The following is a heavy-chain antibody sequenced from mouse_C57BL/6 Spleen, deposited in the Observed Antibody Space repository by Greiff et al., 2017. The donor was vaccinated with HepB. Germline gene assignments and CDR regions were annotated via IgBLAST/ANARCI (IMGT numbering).Heavy chain of an antibody. CDR3: ERDEDYYYGSSVDAMDY. J-gene: IGHJ4*01. CDR1: GYTFTEYT. Sequence: QVQLQQSGAELVKPGASVKLSCTASGYTFTEYTIHWVKQRSGQGLERIGWFYLGSGSIKYNEKFKDKATLIADKSSSTGYMGLSRLKSEDSAVYLCERDEDYYYGSSVDAMDYWGQGTSVTVSS. CDR2: FYLGSGSI. D-gene: IGHD1-1*01. V-gene: IGHV1-62-2*01.